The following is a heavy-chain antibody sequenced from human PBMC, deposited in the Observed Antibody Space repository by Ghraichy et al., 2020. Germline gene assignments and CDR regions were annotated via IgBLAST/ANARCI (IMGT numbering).Heavy chain of an antibody. V-gene: IGHV3-7*01. J-gene: IGHJ4*02. CDR3: ARVLRYYDFWSGYYNPMDY. Sequence: GGSLRLSCAASGFTFSSYWMSWVRQAPGKGLEWVANIKQDGSEKYYVDSVKGRFTISRDNAKNSLYLQMNSLRAEDTAVYYCARVLRYYDFWSGYYNPMDYWGQGTLVTVSS. CDR1: GFTFSSYW. D-gene: IGHD3-3*01. CDR2: IKQDGSEK.